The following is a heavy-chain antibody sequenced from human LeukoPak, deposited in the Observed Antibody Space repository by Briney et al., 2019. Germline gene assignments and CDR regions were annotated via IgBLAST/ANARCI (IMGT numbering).Heavy chain of an antibody. Sequence: SETLSLTCTVSGGSISSSSYYWGWIRQPPGKGPEWIGSIYYSGSTYYNPSLKSRVTISVDTSKNQFSLKLSSVTAADTAVYYCARDNHYYYYMDVWGKGTTVTVSS. V-gene: IGHV4-39*07. CDR2: IYYSGST. J-gene: IGHJ6*03. CDR1: GGSISSSSYY. D-gene: IGHD1-14*01. CDR3: ARDNHYYYYMDV.